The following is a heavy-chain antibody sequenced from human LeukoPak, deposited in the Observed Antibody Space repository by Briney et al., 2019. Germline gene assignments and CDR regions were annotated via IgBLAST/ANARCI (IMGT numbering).Heavy chain of an antibody. J-gene: IGHJ4*02. CDR3: ARDEYSSSSPPFWDY. Sequence: ASVKVSCKASGGTFTSYGISWVRQAPGQGLEWMGWISAYNGNTNYAQKLQGRVTMTTDTSTSTAYMELRSLRSDDTAVYYCARDEYSSSSPPFWDYWGQGTLVTVSS. D-gene: IGHD6-6*01. V-gene: IGHV1-18*01. CDR1: GGTFTSYG. CDR2: ISAYNGNT.